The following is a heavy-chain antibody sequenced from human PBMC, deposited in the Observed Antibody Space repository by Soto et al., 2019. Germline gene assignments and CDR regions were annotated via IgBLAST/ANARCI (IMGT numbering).Heavy chain of an antibody. Sequence: SETLSLTCTVSGGSISSSSYYWGWIRQPPGKGLEWIGSIYYSGSTYYNPSLKSRVTISVDTSKNQFSLKLSSVTAADTAVYYCAGRSGWYVHYFDYWGQGTLVTVSS. CDR1: GGSISSSSYY. CDR3: AGRSGWYVHYFDY. D-gene: IGHD6-19*01. CDR2: IYYSGST. J-gene: IGHJ4*01. V-gene: IGHV4-39*01.